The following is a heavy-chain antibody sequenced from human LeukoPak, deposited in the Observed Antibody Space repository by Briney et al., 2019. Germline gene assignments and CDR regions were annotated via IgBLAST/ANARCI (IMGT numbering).Heavy chain of an antibody. CDR2: IYYSGST. Sequence: WETLSLTCTVSGGSISSYYWSWIRQPPGKGLEWIGYIYYSGSTNYNPSLRSRVTISVDTSKNQFSLKLSSVTAADTAVYYCARRIAVADGLDPWGQGTLVTVSS. D-gene: IGHD6-19*01. V-gene: IGHV4-59*08. CDR3: ARRIAVADGLDP. J-gene: IGHJ5*02. CDR1: GGSISSYY.